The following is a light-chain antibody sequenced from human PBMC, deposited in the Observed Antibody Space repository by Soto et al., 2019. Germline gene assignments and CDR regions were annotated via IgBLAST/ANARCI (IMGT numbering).Light chain of an antibody. Sequence: ETVMTQSPATLSVSPGERVTLSCWASQSVSFNLAWYQQKPGQAPRLLISSASARATGVPPRFSGTGSGTEFTLTISSLQSEDFGVYYCQQYSNWPPWSFGQGTKVDIK. CDR1: QSVSFN. CDR3: QQYSNWPPWS. V-gene: IGKV3-15*01. CDR2: SAS. J-gene: IGKJ1*01.